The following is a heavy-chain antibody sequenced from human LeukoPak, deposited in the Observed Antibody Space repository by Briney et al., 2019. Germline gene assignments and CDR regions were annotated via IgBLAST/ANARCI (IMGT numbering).Heavy chain of an antibody. J-gene: IGHJ5*02. CDR2: INPNSGGT. CDR3: ARMVLAVAADNWFDP. D-gene: IGHD6-19*01. Sequence: ASVKVSCKASGYTFTCYYMHWVRQAPGQGLEWMGWINPNSGGTNYAQKFQGRVTMTRDTSISTAYMELSRLRSDDTAVYYCARMVLAVAADNWFDPWGQGTLLTASS. V-gene: IGHV1-2*02. CDR1: GYTFTCYY.